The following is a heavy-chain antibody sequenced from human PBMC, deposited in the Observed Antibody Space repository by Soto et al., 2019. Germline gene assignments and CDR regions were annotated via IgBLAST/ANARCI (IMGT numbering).Heavy chain of an antibody. CDR3: ARAGTGTTLRYYYYYGMDV. CDR2: MNPNSGNT. CDR1: GYTFTSYG. J-gene: IGHJ6*02. D-gene: IGHD1-1*01. V-gene: IGHV1-8*02. Sequence: QVQLVQSGAEVKKPGASVKVSCKASGYTFTSYGISWVRQAPGQGLEWMGWMNPNSGNTGYAQKFQGRVTMTRNTSISTAYMELSSLRSEDTAVYYCARAGTGTTLRYYYYYGMDVWGQGTTVTVSS.